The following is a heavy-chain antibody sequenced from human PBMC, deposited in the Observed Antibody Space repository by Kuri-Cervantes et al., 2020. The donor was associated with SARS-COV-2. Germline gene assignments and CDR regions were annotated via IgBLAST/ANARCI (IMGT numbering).Heavy chain of an antibody. D-gene: IGHD6-6*01. J-gene: IGHJ4*02. CDR2: FYYGGST. CDR3: ARDSPEYSSSSSVPFDY. CDR1: GDSITTSPYY. V-gene: IGHV4-39*07. Sequence: SETLSLTCTVSGDSITTSPYYWAWVRQPPGKVLEWIGSFYYGGSTYENPSLKSRVTISVDTSKNQFSLKLSSVTAADTAVYYCARDSPEYSSSSSVPFDYWGQGTLVTVSS.